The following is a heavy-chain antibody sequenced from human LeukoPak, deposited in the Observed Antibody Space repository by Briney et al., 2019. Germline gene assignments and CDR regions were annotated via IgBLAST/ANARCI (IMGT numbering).Heavy chain of an antibody. D-gene: IGHD6-19*01. V-gene: IGHV3-7*01. CDR1: GFTFSTYG. CDR2: IKQDGSEK. J-gene: IGHJ4*02. Sequence: GGSLRLSCTASGFTFSTYGMHWVRRAPGKGLEWVANIKQDGSEKYYVDSVKGRFTVSRDNAKNSLYLQMNSLRAEDTAVYYCARDLGYSSGWSPEYYFDYWGQGTLVTVSS. CDR3: ARDLGYSSGWSPEYYFDY.